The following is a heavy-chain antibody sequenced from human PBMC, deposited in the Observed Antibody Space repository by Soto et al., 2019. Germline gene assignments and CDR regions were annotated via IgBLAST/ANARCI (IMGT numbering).Heavy chain of an antibody. CDR3: AKENYYDSSGYYLGAFDI. Sequence: PGGSLRLSCAASGFTFSSYAMSWVRQAPGKGLEWVSAISGSGGSTYYADSVKGGFTISRDNSKNTLYLQMNSLRAEDTAVYYCAKENYYDSSGYYLGAFDIWGQGTMVTVSS. D-gene: IGHD3-22*01. CDR2: ISGSGGST. CDR1: GFTFSSYA. J-gene: IGHJ3*02. V-gene: IGHV3-23*01.